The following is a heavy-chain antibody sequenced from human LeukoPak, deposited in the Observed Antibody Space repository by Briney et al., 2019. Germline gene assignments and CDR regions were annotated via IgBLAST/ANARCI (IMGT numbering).Heavy chain of an antibody. Sequence: ASVKVSCKAPGGTFSSYAVSWVRQAPGQGLEWMGGIIPIFGTANYAQKFQGRVTITADESTSTAYMELSSLRSEDTAVYYCARDPYYYDSSGYYYYYGMDVWGQGTTVTVSS. J-gene: IGHJ6*02. CDR3: ARDPYYYDSSGYYYYYGMDV. CDR2: IIPIFGTA. CDR1: GGTFSSYA. V-gene: IGHV1-69*13. D-gene: IGHD3-22*01.